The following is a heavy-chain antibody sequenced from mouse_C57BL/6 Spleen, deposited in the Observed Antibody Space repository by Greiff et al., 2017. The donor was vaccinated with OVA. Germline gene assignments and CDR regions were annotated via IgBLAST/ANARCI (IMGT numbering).Heavy chain of an antibody. CDR1: GYAFSSYW. J-gene: IGHJ1*03. V-gene: IGHV1-80*01. CDR2: IYPGDGDT. Sequence: QVQLKQSGAELVKPGASVKISCKASGYAFSSYWMNWVKQRPGKGLEWIGQIYPGDGDTNYNGKFKGKATLTADKSSSTAYMQLSSLTSEDSAVYFCAREYYDYGYFDVWGTGTTVTVSS. D-gene: IGHD2-4*01. CDR3: AREYYDYGYFDV.